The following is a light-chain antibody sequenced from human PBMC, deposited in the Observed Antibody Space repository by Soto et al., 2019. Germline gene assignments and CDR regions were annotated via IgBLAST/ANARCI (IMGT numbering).Light chain of an antibody. V-gene: IGLV2-23*01. CDR2: EGS. J-gene: IGLJ2*01. CDR1: SRDVGTYTL. CDR3: CSYAGSSSVV. Sequence: QSVLTQPASVSGSPGQSITISCNGTSRDVGTYTLVSWYQHYPGKAPKLIIYEGSKRPSGVSNRFSASKTGRTASLTISGLQPDDEADYYCCSYAGSSSVVFGGGTKVTVL.